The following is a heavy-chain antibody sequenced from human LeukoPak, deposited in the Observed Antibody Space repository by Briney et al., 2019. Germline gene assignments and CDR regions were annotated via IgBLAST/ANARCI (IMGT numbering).Heavy chain of an antibody. V-gene: IGHV1-8*01. Sequence: ASVKVSCKASGYTFTTHDINWVRQATGQGLEWLGWMSPNSGDTGYAQKLQGRVTMTTDTSTSTAYMELRSLRSDDTAVYYCARDLHPTYYDFWSGQANWFDPWGQGTLVTVSS. CDR1: GYTFTTHD. J-gene: IGHJ5*02. D-gene: IGHD3-3*01. CDR2: MSPNSGDT. CDR3: ARDLHPTYYDFWSGQANWFDP.